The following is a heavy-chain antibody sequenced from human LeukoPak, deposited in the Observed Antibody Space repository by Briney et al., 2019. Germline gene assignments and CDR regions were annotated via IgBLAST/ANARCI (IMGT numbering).Heavy chain of an antibody. D-gene: IGHD3-10*01. CDR1: GGSMSSTDHF. CDR2: FYYTGTI. J-gene: IGHJ2*01. CDR3: ARQGVVPNKAGCYFDL. Sequence: PSETLSLTCIVSGGSMSSTDHFWCWIRQPPGKGLEWIGSFYYTGTIFYSPSLESRGTISIDTSKNQFSLKIRSVTAADTAAYYCARQGVVPNKAGCYFDLWGRGALVTVSS. V-gene: IGHV4-39*01.